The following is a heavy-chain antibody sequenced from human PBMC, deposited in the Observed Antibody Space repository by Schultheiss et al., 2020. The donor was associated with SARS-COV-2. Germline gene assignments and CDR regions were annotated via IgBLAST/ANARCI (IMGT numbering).Heavy chain of an antibody. CDR1: GYTFTSYG. J-gene: IGHJ4*02. CDR3: TTDPRYYDIATGDLDY. V-gene: IGHV1-18*04. D-gene: IGHD3-9*01. CDR2: ISAYNGNT. Sequence: ASVKVSCKASGYTFTSYGISWVRQAPGQGLEWMGWISAYNGNTNYAQKLQGRVTITADESTSTAYMELNSLKIEDTAVYYCTTDPRYYDIATGDLDYWGQGTLVTVSS.